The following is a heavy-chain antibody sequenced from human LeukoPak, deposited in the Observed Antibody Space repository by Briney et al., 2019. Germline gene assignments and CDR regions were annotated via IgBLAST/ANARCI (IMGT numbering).Heavy chain of an antibody. CDR1: GGSISSYY. Sequence: PSETLSLTCTVSGGSISSYYWSWIRQPPGKGLEWIGYIYYSGSTNYNPSLKSRVTISVDTSKSQFSLKLSPVTAADTAVYYCAREWQLVPLCDYWGQGTLVTVSS. V-gene: IGHV4-59*01. CDR3: AREWQLVPLCDY. CDR2: IYYSGST. J-gene: IGHJ4*02. D-gene: IGHD6-6*01.